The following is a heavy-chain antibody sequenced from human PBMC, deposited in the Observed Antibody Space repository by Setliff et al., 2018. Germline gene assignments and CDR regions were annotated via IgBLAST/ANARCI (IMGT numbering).Heavy chain of an antibody. CDR1: GYTFTSYY. CDR3: ARDGGGDSDAFDI. J-gene: IGHJ3*02. CDR2: INPSGGST. V-gene: IGHV1-46*01. D-gene: IGHD3-16*01. Sequence: ASVKVSCKASGYTFTSYYMHWVRQAPGQGLEWMGIINPSGGSTSYAQKFQGRVTMTRDTSTSTVYMELGRLRSDDTAVYFCARDGGGDSDAFDIWGQGTMVTVSS.